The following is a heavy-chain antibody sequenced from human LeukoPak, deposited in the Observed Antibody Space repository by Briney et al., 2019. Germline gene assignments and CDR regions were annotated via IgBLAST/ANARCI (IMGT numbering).Heavy chain of an antibody. Sequence: GASVKVSCKASGYTFTSYDINWVRQATGQGLEWMGWMNPNSGNTGYAQKFQGRVTMTRNTSISTAYMELSSLRSEDTAVYYCARGGRYYDFWSGYYLGFDPWGQGTLVTVSS. CDR1: GYTFTSYD. CDR3: ARGGRYYDFWSGYYLGFDP. CDR2: MNPNSGNT. J-gene: IGHJ5*02. D-gene: IGHD3-3*01. V-gene: IGHV1-8*01.